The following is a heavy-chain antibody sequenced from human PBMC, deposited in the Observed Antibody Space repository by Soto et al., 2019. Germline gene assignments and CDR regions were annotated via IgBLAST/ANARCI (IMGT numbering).Heavy chain of an antibody. V-gene: IGHV4-34*01. D-gene: IGHD3-10*01. CDR2: INHSGST. CDR1: GGSFSGYD. CDR3: ARRTIKLLWFGELLSGDAFDI. Sequence: PSETLSLTCAVYGGSFSGYDWSWIRQPPGKGLEWIGEINHSGSTNYNPSLKSRGTISVDTSKNQFSLKLSSVTAADTAVYYCARRTIKLLWFGELLSGDAFDIWGQGTMVT. J-gene: IGHJ3*02.